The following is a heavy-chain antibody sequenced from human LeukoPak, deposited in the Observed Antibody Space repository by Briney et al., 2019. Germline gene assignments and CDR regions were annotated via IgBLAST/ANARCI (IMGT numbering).Heavy chain of an antibody. CDR3: AKGDWNYGAFDI. J-gene: IGHJ3*02. V-gene: IGHV3-23*01. D-gene: IGHD1-7*01. CDR1: GFTFSSYA. CDR2: ISGSGGST. Sequence: GGSLRLSCAASGFTFSSYAMSWVRQAPGKGLEWVSAISGSGGSTYYADSVKGRFTISRDNSKNTLYLQMNSLRAKDTAVYYCAKGDWNYGAFDIWGQGTMVTVSS.